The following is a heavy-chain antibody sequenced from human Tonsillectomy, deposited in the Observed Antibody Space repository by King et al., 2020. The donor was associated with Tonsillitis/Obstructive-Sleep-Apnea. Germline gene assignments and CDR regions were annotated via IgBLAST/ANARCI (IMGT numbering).Heavy chain of an antibody. CDR2: INHSGST. J-gene: IGHJ4*02. D-gene: IGHD3-3*01. Sequence: VQLQQWGAGLLKPSETLSLTCAVYGGSFSGYYWSWLRQPPGKGLEWIGEINHSGSTNYTPSLKSRVTLSVDTSKNQCSLKLSSVTAADTALYYCAAHYDFWSPFDYWGQGTLVTVSS. CDR3: AAHYDFWSPFDY. V-gene: IGHV4-34*01. CDR1: GGSFSGYY.